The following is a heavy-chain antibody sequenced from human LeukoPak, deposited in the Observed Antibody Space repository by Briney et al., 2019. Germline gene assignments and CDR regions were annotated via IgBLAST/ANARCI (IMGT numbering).Heavy chain of an antibody. CDR2: IRYDGSNK. Sequence: GGSPRLSCVASGFTFSTYGMHWVRQAPGKGLEWMTFIRYDGSNKYYADSVKGRFTISRDNAKNSLYLQMNSLRAEDTALYYCVKDAGTAWGQGTLVTVSS. V-gene: IGHV3-30*02. CDR1: GFTFSTYG. J-gene: IGHJ5*02. D-gene: IGHD2-8*02. CDR3: VKDAGTA.